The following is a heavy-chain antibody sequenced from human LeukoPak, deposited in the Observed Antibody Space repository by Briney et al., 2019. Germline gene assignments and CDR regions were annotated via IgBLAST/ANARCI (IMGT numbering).Heavy chain of an antibody. Sequence: SETLSLTCTVSGGSISSSSYYWGWIRQPPGKGLEWIGSIYYSGSTYYNPSLKSRVTISVDTSKNQFSLKLSSVTAADTAVYYCARDSMGSYEFDYWGQGTLVTVSS. CDR1: GGSISSSSYY. D-gene: IGHD1-26*01. J-gene: IGHJ4*02. CDR3: ARDSMGSYEFDY. CDR2: IYYSGST. V-gene: IGHV4-39*02.